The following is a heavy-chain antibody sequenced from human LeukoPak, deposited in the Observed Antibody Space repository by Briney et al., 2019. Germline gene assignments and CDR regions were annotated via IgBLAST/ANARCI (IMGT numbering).Heavy chain of an antibody. J-gene: IGHJ6*02. Sequence: TGGSLRLSCAASGFTFDDYAMHWVRQAPGKGLEWVSGISWNSGSIGYADSVKGRFTISRDNAKNSLYLQMNSLRAEDTALYYRAKDIGPGGCSSTSCYSGAGGYYYYYGMDAWGQGTTVTVSS. V-gene: IGHV3-9*01. D-gene: IGHD2-2*02. CDR2: ISWNSGSI. CDR3: AKDIGPGGCSSTSCYSGAGGYYYYYGMDA. CDR1: GFTFDDYA.